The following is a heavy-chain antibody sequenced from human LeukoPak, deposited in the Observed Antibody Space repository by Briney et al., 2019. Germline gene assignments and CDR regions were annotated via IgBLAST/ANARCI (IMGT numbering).Heavy chain of an antibody. Sequence: GGSLGLSCTASGFSFSSPGMNWVRQAPGKGLEWVSSINGESTFKVYADSVKGRFTISRDNAKNSLYLQMDSLRAEDTAVYYCAKYQTGTWTSYDSSDIWGQGTLVTVSS. CDR3: AKYQTGTWTSYDSSDI. CDR2: INGESTFK. J-gene: IGHJ3*02. D-gene: IGHD1-7*01. V-gene: IGHV3-21*01. CDR1: GFSFSSPG.